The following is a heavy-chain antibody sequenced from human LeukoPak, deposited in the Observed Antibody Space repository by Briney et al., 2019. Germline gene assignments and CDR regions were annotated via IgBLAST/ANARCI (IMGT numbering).Heavy chain of an antibody. CDR2: TSYRSKWYN. Sequence: SQTLSLTCAISGDSVSTNSVAWNWIRQSPSRGLEWLGRTSYRSKWYNDYAVSVKSRITITPDTSKNQFSLQLNSVTPEDTAVYYCARLFRYFDWLKGFDPWGQGTLVTVSS. CDR1: GDSVSTNSVA. D-gene: IGHD3-9*01. J-gene: IGHJ5*02. V-gene: IGHV6-1*01. CDR3: ARLFRYFDWLKGFDP.